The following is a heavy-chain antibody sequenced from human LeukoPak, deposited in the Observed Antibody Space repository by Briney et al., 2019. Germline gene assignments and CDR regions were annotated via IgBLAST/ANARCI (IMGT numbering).Heavy chain of an antibody. J-gene: IGHJ4*02. V-gene: IGHV4-59*01. CDR1: GGSISSYY. Sequence: SETLSLTCTVSGGSISSYYWSWIRQPPGKGLEWIGYIYYSGSTNYNPSLKSRVTISVDTSKNQFSLKLSSVTAADTAVYYCARWGGDRYYFDYWGQGTLVTVSS. CDR3: ARWGGDRYYFDY. D-gene: IGHD2-21*01. CDR2: IYYSGST.